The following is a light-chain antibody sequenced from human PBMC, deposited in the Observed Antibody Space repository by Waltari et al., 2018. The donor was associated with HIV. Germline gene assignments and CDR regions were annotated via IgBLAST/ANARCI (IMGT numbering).Light chain of an antibody. CDR3: QKYDSAPWT. J-gene: IGKJ1*01. CDR1: QDITNY. CDR2: GAS. V-gene: IGKV1-27*01. Sequence: DVQMTQSPPSLSASVGDRVIITCRASQDITNYLAWYQQKPGKAPALLINGASTLKSGVPPRFSGSGSGTDFTLTISGLRPEDAAIYYCQKYDSAPWTFGQGTKVDI.